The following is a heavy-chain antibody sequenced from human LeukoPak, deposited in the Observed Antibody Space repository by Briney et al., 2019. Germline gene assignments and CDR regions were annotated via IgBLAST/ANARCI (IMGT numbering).Heavy chain of an antibody. V-gene: IGHV3-66*01. CDR1: GXTVSSNY. D-gene: IGHD2-15*01. CDR3: ARDLRDGSDAFDI. CDR2: IYSGGST. Sequence: GGSLRLSCAASGXTVSSNYMSWVRQAPGKGLEWVSVIYSGGSTYYADSVKGRFTISRDNSKDTLYLQMNSLRAEDTAVYYCARDLRDGSDAFDIWGQGTMVTVSS. J-gene: IGHJ3*02.